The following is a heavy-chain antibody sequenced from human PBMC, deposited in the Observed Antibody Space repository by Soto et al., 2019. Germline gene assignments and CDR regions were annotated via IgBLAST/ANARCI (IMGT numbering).Heavy chain of an antibody. CDR1: GGTFSGYA. CDR2: IIPILGIT. J-gene: IGHJ1*01. V-gene: IGHV1-69*01. CDR3: ARDPRSITGTTSSEDFQH. D-gene: IGHD1-20*01. Sequence: QAQLMQSGAEVKKPGSSVKVSCKASGGTFSGYAISWVRQAPGQGLEWMGGIIPILGITNYAQKFQGRITIAADDSTGTVYMDLRSLRSEDTAVYYCARDPRSITGTTSSEDFQHWGQGTLVSVSS.